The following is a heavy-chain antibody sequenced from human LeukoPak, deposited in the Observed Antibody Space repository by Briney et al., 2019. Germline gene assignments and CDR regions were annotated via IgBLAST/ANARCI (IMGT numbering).Heavy chain of an antibody. D-gene: IGHD2-21*02. Sequence: PGRSLRLSCAASGFTFSSCGMHWVRQAPGKGLEWVAIISHDGTNEYYADSVKGRFTISRDNSKNTLYLQMNSLRAEDTAVYYCAKDRGDYRVRYFFDYWGQGTLVTVSS. CDR3: AKDRGDYRVRYFFDY. J-gene: IGHJ4*02. CDR2: ISHDGTNE. CDR1: GFTFSSCG. V-gene: IGHV3-30*18.